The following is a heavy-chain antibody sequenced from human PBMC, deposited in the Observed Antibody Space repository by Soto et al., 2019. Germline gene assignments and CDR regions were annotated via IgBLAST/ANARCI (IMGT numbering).Heavy chain of an antibody. V-gene: IGHV3-7*05. Sequence: EGQLVESGGGLVQPGGSLRLSCQVSGFTFRSYWMTWGRRAPGKGLEWVANINLDGSEKYYVDAVKGRFTISRYNAKNSLDLVLRDLRSNDTPVYYCARGVLAVHEVPGGGGQGTLVAVS. D-gene: IGHD6-13*01. CDR1: GFTFRSYW. CDR3: ARGVLAVHEVPGG. J-gene: IGHJ1*01. CDR2: INLDGSEK.